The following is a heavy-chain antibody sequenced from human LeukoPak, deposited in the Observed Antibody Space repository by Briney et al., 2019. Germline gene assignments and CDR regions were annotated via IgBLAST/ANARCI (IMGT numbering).Heavy chain of an antibody. Sequence: PGGSLRLSCAASGFTVSSNYMSWVRQAPGKGLEWVAVIYRGGAIFYADSVKGRFIISRDSSKNTLDLQMNSLRAEDTAVYYCARDYVGDVWGKETTVTVSS. J-gene: IGHJ6*04. V-gene: IGHV3-66*02. D-gene: IGHD3-16*01. CDR2: IYRGGAI. CDR3: ARDYVGDV. CDR1: GFTVSSNY.